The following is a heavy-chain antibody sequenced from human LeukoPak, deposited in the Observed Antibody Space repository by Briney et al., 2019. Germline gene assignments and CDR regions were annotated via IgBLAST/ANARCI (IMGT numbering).Heavy chain of an antibody. CDR2: IPYDGSNK. D-gene: IGHD3-10*01. V-gene: IGHV3-30*18. CDR3: AKERSYYYGSGSYWDYYYYGMDV. Sequence: GGSLRLSCAASGFTFSSYGMHWVRQAPGKGLEWVAVIPYDGSNKYYADSVKGRFTISRDNSKNTLYLQMNSLRAEDTAVYYCAKERSYYYGSGSYWDYYYYGMDVWGQGTTVTVSS. CDR1: GFTFSSYG. J-gene: IGHJ6*02.